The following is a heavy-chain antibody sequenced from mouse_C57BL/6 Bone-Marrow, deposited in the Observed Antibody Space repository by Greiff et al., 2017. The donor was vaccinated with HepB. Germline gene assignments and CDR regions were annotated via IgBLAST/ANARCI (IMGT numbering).Heavy chain of an antibody. CDR2: ISYDGSN. CDR3: ARTPGFAY. CDR1: GYSITSGYY. V-gene: IGHV3-6*01. Sequence: EVKLMESGPGLVKPSQSLSLTCSVTGYSITSGYYWNWIRQFPGNKLEWMGYISYDGSNNYNPSLKNRISITRDTSKNQFFLKLNSVTTEDTATYYCARTPGFAYWGQGTLVTVSA. J-gene: IGHJ3*01.